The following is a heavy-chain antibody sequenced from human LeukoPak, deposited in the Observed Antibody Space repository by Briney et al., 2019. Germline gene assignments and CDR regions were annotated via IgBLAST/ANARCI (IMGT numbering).Heavy chain of an antibody. CDR1: GFPFSTYW. D-gene: IGHD4-17*01. Sequence: PGRSLSLSCAVAGFPFSTYWMDWVRQVPGKGLEGVANIKGDESEKCYVDSGKGRFTISRENDKNSLYLQMSRLRAEDTAVYYCARGHYGDYGWGQGTLVTVSS. V-gene: IGHV3-7*04. CDR2: IKGDESEK. J-gene: IGHJ4*02. CDR3: ARGHYGDYG.